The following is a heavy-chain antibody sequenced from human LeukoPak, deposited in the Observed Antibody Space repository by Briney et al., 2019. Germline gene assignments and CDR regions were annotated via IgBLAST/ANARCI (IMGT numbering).Heavy chain of an antibody. D-gene: IGHD5-24*01. CDR2: IIPIFGTA. J-gene: IGHJ4*02. V-gene: IGHV1-69*13. CDR3: ARVGGEMALHYFDY. CDR1: GGTFSSYA. Sequence: SVKVSCKASGGTFSSYAISWVRQAPGQGLEWMGGIIPIFGTANYAQKFQGRVTITADESTSTAYMELSSLRSEDTAVYYCARVGGEMALHYFDYWGREPWSPSPQ.